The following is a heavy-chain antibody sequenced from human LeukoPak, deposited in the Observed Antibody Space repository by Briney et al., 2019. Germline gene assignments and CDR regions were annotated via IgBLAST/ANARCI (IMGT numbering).Heavy chain of an antibody. CDR3: ARVLRYFDWFSYYYMDV. Sequence: ASVKVSCKASGYTFTSYDINWVRQATGQGLEWMGWMNHNSGNTGYAQKFQGRVTITRNTSISTAYMELSSLRSEDTAVYYCARVLRYFDWFSYYYMDVWGKGTTVTIS. J-gene: IGHJ6*03. CDR2: MNHNSGNT. CDR1: GYTFTSYD. D-gene: IGHD3-9*01. V-gene: IGHV1-8*03.